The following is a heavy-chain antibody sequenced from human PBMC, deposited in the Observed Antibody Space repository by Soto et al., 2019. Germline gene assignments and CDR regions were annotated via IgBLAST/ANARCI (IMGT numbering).Heavy chain of an antibody. CDR2: FMPILGAA. V-gene: IGHV1-69*01. CDR1: GGTFSSFT. CDR3: ARGNAFDI. J-gene: IGHJ3*02. Sequence: QLQLVQSGAEVKKPGSSVKVSCKASGGTFSSFTVNWVRQAPGQGLEWMGGFMPILGAANYAPKFQGRVTIIADESTNTGYMELSSLRSEDTAVYYCARGNAFDIWGQGTIVTVS.